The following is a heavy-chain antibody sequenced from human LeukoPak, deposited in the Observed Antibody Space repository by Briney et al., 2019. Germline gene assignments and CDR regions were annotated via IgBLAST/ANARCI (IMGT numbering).Heavy chain of an antibody. J-gene: IGHJ6*02. V-gene: IGHV4-39*07. CDR3: ARVSGGEGYYGMDV. CDR1: GGSISSSSYY. Sequence: SETLSLTCTVSGGSISSSSYYWGWIRQPPGKGLEWIGSIYYSGSTYYNPSLKSRVTISVDTSKNQFSLKLSSVTAADTAVYYCARVSGGEGYYGMDVWGQGTTVTVSS. CDR2: IYYSGST. D-gene: IGHD2-15*01.